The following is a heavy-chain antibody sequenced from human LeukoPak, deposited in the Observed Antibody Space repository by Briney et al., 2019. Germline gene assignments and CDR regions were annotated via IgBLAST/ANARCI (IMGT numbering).Heavy chain of an antibody. CDR3: ARHSSRGHYYDFDF. V-gene: IGHV1-69*02. CDR1: GDTLITHY. Sequence: SVKVSCKAPGDTLITHYISWVRQAPGQGLEWVGRIVPVIGVATYAQSLQGRVIITADRSTNTAYTELSSLRFEDSAVYFCARHSSRGHYYDFDFWGQGSLVTVSS. J-gene: IGHJ4*02. CDR2: IVPVIGVA. D-gene: IGHD3-22*01.